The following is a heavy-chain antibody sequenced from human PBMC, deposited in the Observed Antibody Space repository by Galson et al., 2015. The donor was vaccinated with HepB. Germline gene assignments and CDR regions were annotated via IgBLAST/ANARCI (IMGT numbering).Heavy chain of an antibody. CDR1: GFTFSSYA. CDR2: ISGSGGST. J-gene: IGHJ4*02. V-gene: IGHV3-23*01. CDR3: AKDKVLVRGIKLDY. Sequence: SLRLSCAASGFTFSSYAMSWVRQAPGKGLEWVSGISGSGGSTYYADSVKGRFTISKDNTKNTLYLQMNSLRAEDTAVYYCAKDKVLVRGIKLDYWGQGTLVTVSS. D-gene: IGHD3-10*01.